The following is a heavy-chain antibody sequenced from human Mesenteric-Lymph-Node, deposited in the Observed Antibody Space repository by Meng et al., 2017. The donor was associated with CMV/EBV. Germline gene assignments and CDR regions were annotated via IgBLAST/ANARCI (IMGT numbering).Heavy chain of an antibody. V-gene: IGHV1-69*02. CDR3: AKSPRGMYGSGIYTSYYGMDV. Sequence: SVKVSCKASGGTFSSHSFSWVRQAPGQGLEWMGRTIPILSITTYTQKFQGRVTITADKSTSTVYMELSSLISEDTAVYYCAKSPRGMYGSGIYTSYYGMDVWGQGTTVTVSS. CDR2: TIPILSIT. J-gene: IGHJ6*02. D-gene: IGHD3-10*01. CDR1: GGTFSSHS.